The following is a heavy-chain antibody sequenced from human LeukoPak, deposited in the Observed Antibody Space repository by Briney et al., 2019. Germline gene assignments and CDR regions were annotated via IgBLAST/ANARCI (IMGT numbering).Heavy chain of an antibody. CDR1: GYTFTSYG. CDR2: ISAYNGNT. D-gene: IGHD1-26*01. Sequence: ASVKVSCKASGYTFTSYGISWVRQAPGQGLEWMGWISAYNGNTNYAQKLQGRVTMTTDTSTSTAYMELRSLRSDDTAVYYCARDSEDVVGARQAFDIWGQGTMVTVSS. CDR3: ARDSEDVVGARQAFDI. J-gene: IGHJ3*02. V-gene: IGHV1-18*01.